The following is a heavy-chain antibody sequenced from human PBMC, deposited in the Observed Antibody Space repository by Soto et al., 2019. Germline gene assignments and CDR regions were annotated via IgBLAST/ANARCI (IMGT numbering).Heavy chain of an antibody. J-gene: IGHJ4*02. CDR3: ARDLGGGYEPGDY. CDR2: IISMFSTP. D-gene: IGHD5-12*01. V-gene: IGHV1-69*13. CDR1: GDTFNHYG. Sequence: TSVKVSCKASGDTFNHYGLSSVQQAPGQGLEWMGGIISMFSTPNYSQKFQDRVTISADESTSTGYMELNNLRSDDTAIYYCARDLGGGYEPGDYWGQGTQVTVSS.